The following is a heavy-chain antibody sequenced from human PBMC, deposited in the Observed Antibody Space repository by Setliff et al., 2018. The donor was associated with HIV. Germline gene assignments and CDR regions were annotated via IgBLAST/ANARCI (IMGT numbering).Heavy chain of an antibody. Sequence: SETLSLTCTVSGGSISSGDYYWSWIRQPPGKGLEWIGYIYYSGSTYYNPSLKSRVTISVDTSKNQFSLKVSSVTAADTAVYYCARDRGGGYNNIDYWGQGTLVTVSS. CDR1: GGSISSGDYY. J-gene: IGHJ4*02. CDR3: ARDRGGGYNNIDY. D-gene: IGHD5-12*01. V-gene: IGHV4-30-4*08. CDR2: IYYSGST.